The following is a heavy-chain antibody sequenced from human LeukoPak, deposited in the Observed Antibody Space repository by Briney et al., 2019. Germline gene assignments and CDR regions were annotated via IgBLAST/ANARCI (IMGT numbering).Heavy chain of an antibody. CDR2: IYYSGRT. D-gene: IGHD5-24*01. V-gene: IGHV4-59*01. CDR1: GGSISSYY. CDR3: AREVDGHFDY. Sequence: SETLALTCTVSGGSISSYYWSWIRQPPGKGLEWIGYIYYSGRTNYDPSLKSRVTISVDTSKNQFSLKLSSVTAADTAVYYCAREVDGHFDYWGQGTLLTVPS. J-gene: IGHJ4*02.